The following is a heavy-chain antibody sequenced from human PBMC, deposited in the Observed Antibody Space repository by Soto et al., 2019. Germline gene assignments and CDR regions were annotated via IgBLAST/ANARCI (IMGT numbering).Heavy chain of an antibody. Sequence: GASVKVSCKASGYTFTSYGISWVRQAPGQGLEWMGWISAYNGNTNYAQKLQGRVTMTTDTSTSTAYMELRSLRSDDTAVYYCARDEWAAAGTLPDYYYGMDVWGQGTTVTVSS. J-gene: IGHJ6*02. D-gene: IGHD6-13*01. V-gene: IGHV1-18*04. CDR2: ISAYNGNT. CDR3: ARDEWAAAGTLPDYYYGMDV. CDR1: GYTFTSYG.